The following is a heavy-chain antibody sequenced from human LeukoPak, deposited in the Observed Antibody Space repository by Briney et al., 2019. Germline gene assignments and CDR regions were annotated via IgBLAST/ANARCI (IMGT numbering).Heavy chain of an antibody. D-gene: IGHD6-13*01. CDR3: ARDRDISRPYEYYFDY. V-gene: IGHV1-69*13. CDR2: IIPIFGTA. Sequence: ASVKVSCKASGGTFSSYAISWVRQAPGQGLEWMGGIIPIFGTANYAQKFQGRVTITADESTSTAYMELSSLRSEDTAVYYCARDRDISRPYEYYFDYWGQGTLVTVSS. J-gene: IGHJ4*02. CDR1: GGTFSSYA.